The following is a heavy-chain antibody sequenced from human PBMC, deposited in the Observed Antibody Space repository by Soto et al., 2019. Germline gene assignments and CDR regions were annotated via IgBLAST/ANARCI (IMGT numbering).Heavy chain of an antibody. Sequence: ASVKVSCKASGYTFTSYGISWVRQARGQGLEWMGWISAYNGNTNYAQKLQGRVTMTTDTSTSTAYMELRSLRSDDTAVYYCARGCGGDCYGAFDIWGQGTMVTVSS. CDR2: ISAYNGNT. D-gene: IGHD2-21*02. J-gene: IGHJ3*02. CDR1: GYTFTSYG. CDR3: ARGCGGDCYGAFDI. V-gene: IGHV1-18*01.